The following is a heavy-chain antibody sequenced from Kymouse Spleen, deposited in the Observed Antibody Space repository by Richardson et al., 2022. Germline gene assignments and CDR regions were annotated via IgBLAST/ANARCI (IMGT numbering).Heavy chain of an antibody. CDR1: GFTFSSYG. CDR2: IWYDGSNK. J-gene: IGHJ5*02. D-gene: IGHD6-6*01. Sequence: QVQLVESGGGVVQPGRSLRLSCAASGFTFSSYGMHWVRQAPGKGLEWVAVIWYDGSNKYYADSVKGRFTISRDNSKNTLYLQMNSLRAEDTAVYYCAREAYSSSGWFDPWGQGTLVTVSS. V-gene: IGHV3-33*01. CDR3: AREAYSSSGWFDP.